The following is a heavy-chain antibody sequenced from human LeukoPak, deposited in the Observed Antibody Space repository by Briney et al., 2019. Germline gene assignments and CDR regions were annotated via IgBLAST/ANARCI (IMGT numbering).Heavy chain of an antibody. Sequence: ASVKVSCKASGGTFSSYAISWVRQAPGQGLEWMGGIIPIFGTANHAQKFQGRVTITADESTSTAYMELSSLRSEDTAVYYCARGPSGSFRQTFDYWGQGTLVTVSS. J-gene: IGHJ4*02. V-gene: IGHV1-69*13. CDR2: IIPIFGTA. CDR1: GGTFSSYA. CDR3: ARGPSGSFRQTFDY. D-gene: IGHD1-26*01.